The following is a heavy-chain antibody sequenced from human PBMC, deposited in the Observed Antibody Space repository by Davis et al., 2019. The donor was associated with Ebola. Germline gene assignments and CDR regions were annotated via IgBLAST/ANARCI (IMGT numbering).Heavy chain of an antibody. D-gene: IGHD5/OR15-5a*01. CDR1: GFTFRTYA. CDR2: ISGNGGFT. CDR3: ARHSVYDVRWGD. J-gene: IGHJ4*02. V-gene: IGHV3/OR16-9*01. Sequence: GESLKISCAASGFTFRTYAMNWVRQAPGKGLEWLAYISGNGGFTEYAGAVKGRFTISRDNARNSLFLQMDSLRVDDTAVYYCARHSVYDVRWGDWGQGNLVTVSS.